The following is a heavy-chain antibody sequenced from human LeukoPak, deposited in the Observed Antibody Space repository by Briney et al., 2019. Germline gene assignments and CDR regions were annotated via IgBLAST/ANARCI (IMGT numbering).Heavy chain of an antibody. J-gene: IGHJ4*02. V-gene: IGHV3-30*04. CDR1: VFTFSIYA. Sequence: GGSLRLSCEASVFTFSIYAMHWVRQAPGKGLEWVSIISYDGSDEKSADSVKGRFTTSRDNAKNMVFLQMNSLRAEDTAVYYCARDQGATLVRGVTPYLDYWGQGTLVSVSS. CDR2: ISYDGSDE. CDR3: ARDQGATLVRGVTPYLDY. D-gene: IGHD3-10*01.